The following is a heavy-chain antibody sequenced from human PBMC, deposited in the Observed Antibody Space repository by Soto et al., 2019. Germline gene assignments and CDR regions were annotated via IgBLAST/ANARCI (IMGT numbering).Heavy chain of an antibody. CDR1: GDSISSSY. CDR2: IHSTGGS. CDR3: VRGVAAVGTDWLDP. D-gene: IGHD6-13*01. V-gene: IGHV4-4*07. Sequence: ETLSLTCTVSGDSISSSYWNWVRQTADKRLEWIGRIHSTGGSHYNPSLRSRLSMSIDTSKKQFYLELTSVTAADTAVYYCVRGVAAVGTDWLDPWGQGTLVTGSS. J-gene: IGHJ5*02.